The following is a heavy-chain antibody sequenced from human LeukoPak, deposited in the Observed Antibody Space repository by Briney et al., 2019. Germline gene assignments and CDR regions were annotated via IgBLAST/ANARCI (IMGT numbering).Heavy chain of an antibody. V-gene: IGHV4-4*07. J-gene: IGHJ4*02. Sequence: NPSETLSLTCTVSRASISPYYWTWIRQPAGKGLEWIGHVHTSGSTNYNPSLKSRVTMSIDTSTNQFSLKLNSVTAADTAVYYCAKEGMIRGVIDYWGQGALVTVSS. CDR3: AKEGMIRGVIDY. CDR1: RASISPYY. D-gene: IGHD3-10*01. CDR2: VHTSGST.